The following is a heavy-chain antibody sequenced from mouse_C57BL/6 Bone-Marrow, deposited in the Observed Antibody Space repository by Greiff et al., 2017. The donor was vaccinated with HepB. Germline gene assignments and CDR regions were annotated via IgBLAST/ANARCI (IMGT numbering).Heavy chain of an antibody. V-gene: IGHV3-6*01. CDR3: AREGGTRTWFAY. D-gene: IGHD3-1*01. CDR1: GYSITSGYY. Sequence: DVKLVESGPGLVKPSQSLSLTCSVTGYSITSGYYWNWIRQFPGNKLEWMGYISYDGSNNYNPSLKNRISITRDTSKNQFFLKLNSVTTEDTATYYCAREGGTRTWFAYWGQGTLVTVSA. CDR2: ISYDGSN. J-gene: IGHJ3*01.